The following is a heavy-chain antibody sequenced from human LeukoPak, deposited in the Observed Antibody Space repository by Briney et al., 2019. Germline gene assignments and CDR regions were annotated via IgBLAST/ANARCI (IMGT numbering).Heavy chain of an antibody. CDR1: GGTFSSYA. CDR2: INPNSGDT. D-gene: IGHD2-2*01. CDR3: AKPRLKCSSTSCYALTWFDP. Sequence: ASVKVSCKASGGTFSSYAISWVRQAPGQGLEWVGWINPNSGDTDYAQKFQGRVTVTRDTSISTAYMELGRLRSDDTAVYYCAKPRLKCSSTSCYALTWFDPWGQGTLVTVSS. J-gene: IGHJ5*02. V-gene: IGHV1-2*02.